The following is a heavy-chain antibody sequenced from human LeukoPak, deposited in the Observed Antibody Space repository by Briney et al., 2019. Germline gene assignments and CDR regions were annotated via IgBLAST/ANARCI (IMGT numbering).Heavy chain of an antibody. CDR3: AKDIRTIAAAGNFDY. CDR1: GFTFSNYA. D-gene: IGHD6-13*01. Sequence: GGSLRHSCAASGFTFSNYAMHWVRQAPGKGLEWVSAMSSSDDGRYYAASVRGRFTISRDNSKNTLYLQMNSLRAEDTAVYYCAKDIRTIAAAGNFDYWGQGTLVTVSS. V-gene: IGHV3-23*01. CDR2: MSSSDDGR. J-gene: IGHJ4*02.